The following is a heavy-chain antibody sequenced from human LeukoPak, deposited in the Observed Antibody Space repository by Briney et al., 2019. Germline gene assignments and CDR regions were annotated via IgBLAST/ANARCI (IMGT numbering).Heavy chain of an antibody. J-gene: IGHJ4*02. CDR2: IRAYNGNT. D-gene: IGHD2-2*01. CDR1: GYIFTSYG. Sequence: ASVKVSCKASGYIFTSYGITWVRQAPGQGLEWMGWIRAYNGNTNYVQKLQGRVTMTTDTSTSTAYMELRSLRSDDTAVYYCARDCSSTSCYYFDYWGQGTLVTVSS. CDR3: ARDCSSTSCYYFDY. V-gene: IGHV1-18*01.